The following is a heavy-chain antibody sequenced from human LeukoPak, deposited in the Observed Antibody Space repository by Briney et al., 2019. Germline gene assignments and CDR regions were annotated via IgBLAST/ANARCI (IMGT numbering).Heavy chain of an antibody. CDR1: GCSISSGDFY. CDR3: ARDGIGYYYGMDV. D-gene: IGHD1-1*01. Sequence: PSETLSLTCTVSGCSISSGDFYGSWIRQAPGKCLEWIGYIYYSGSTYYNPSLKSRVTISVDTSKNQFSLKLSSVTAADTAVYYCARDGIGYYYGMDVWGQGTTVTVSS. CDR2: IYYSGST. J-gene: IGHJ6*02. V-gene: IGHV4-30-4*01.